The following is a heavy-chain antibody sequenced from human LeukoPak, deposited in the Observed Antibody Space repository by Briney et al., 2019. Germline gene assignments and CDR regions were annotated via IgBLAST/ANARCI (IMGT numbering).Heavy chain of an antibody. J-gene: IGHJ4*02. CDR3: ARTARVGDY. V-gene: IGHV3-11*01. CDR1: GFSFSDFC. D-gene: IGHD5-18*01. Sequence: PGGSLRLSCAASGFSFSDFCMSWIRQAPGKGLEWISYISQSGSDINYADSVRGRFTVSRDNAKTSLYLRMNSLRAEDTAVYYCARTARVGDYWGQGTLVTVSS. CDR2: ISQSGSDI.